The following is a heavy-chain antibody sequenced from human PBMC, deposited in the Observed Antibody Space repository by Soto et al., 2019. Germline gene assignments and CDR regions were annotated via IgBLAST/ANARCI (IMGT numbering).Heavy chain of an antibody. CDR1: GDSFNDYY. CDR3: ARESGGATATLDYYYFYMDV. Sequence: QVQLVQSGAEVRKPGASGTVSCRSSGDSFNDYYIHWVRQAPGQGFEWMGWINPNGGVTKYAQKVEGWVSMTRDTSIRTVYMQLSRLRSDDTAVYYCARESGGATATLDYYYFYMDVWGTGTTVTVSS. V-gene: IGHV1-2*04. D-gene: IGHD5-12*01. J-gene: IGHJ6*03. CDR2: INPNGGVT.